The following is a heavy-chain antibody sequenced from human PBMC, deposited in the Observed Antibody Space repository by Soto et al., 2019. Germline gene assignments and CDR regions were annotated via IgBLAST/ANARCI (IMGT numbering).Heavy chain of an antibody. CDR1: GFTFSSYA. Sequence: GGSLRLSCAASGFTFSSYAMSWVRQAPGKGLEGVSAISGSGGSTYYADSVKGRFTISRDNSKNTLYLQMNSLRAEDTAVYYCARDYRSTTVVTPGGDYWGQGTLVTVSS. D-gene: IGHD4-17*01. CDR3: ARDYRSTTVVTPGGDY. V-gene: IGHV3-23*01. J-gene: IGHJ4*02. CDR2: ISGSGGST.